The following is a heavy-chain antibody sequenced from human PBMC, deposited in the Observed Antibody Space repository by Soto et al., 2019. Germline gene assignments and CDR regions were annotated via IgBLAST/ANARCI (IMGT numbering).Heavy chain of an antibody. Sequence: ASVKVSCKASGYTFTSYDINWVRQATGQGLEWMGWMNPNSGNTGYAQKFQGRVTMTRNTSISTAYMELSSLRSEDTAVYYCARGELGYCSGGSCSWSGHWGQGTLVTVSS. J-gene: IGHJ1*01. CDR1: GYTFTSYD. CDR2: MNPNSGNT. V-gene: IGHV1-8*01. D-gene: IGHD2-15*01. CDR3: ARGELGYCSGGSCSWSGH.